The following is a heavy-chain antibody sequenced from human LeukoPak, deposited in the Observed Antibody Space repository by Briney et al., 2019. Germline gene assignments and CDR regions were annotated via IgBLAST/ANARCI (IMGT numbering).Heavy chain of an antibody. D-gene: IGHD1-26*01. CDR1: GFTFSNYG. Sequence: PGGSLRLSCVASGFTFSNYGMHWVRQTPGKGLEWLAFIRFDGTDKYYGDSVKGRFTISRDNAKNTVYLQMNRLRGEDTAVYYCARDGGALDAFDIWGQGTMVTVSS. CDR3: ARDGGALDAFDI. J-gene: IGHJ3*02. CDR2: IRFDGTDK. V-gene: IGHV3-30*02.